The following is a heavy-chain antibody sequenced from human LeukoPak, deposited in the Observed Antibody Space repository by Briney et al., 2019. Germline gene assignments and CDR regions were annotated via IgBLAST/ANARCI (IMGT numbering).Heavy chain of an antibody. Sequence: GGSLRLSCAVSGFTFSDYYMTWIRQAPGKGLEWVSYISSTGVYTNYADSVKGRFTISRDNAKNSLYLQVNSLRAEDTAEYYCARARVNFWSGSYHVTAPADYWGQGTLVTVSS. V-gene: IGHV3-11*06. D-gene: IGHD3-3*01. CDR3: ARARVNFWSGSYHVTAPADY. CDR1: GFTFSDYY. J-gene: IGHJ4*02. CDR2: ISSTGVYT.